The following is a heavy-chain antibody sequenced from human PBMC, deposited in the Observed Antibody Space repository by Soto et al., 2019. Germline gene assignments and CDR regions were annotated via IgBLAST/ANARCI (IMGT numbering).Heavy chain of an antibody. CDR3: ARDRCSGGSCYRTYAFDM. D-gene: IGHD2-15*01. CDR1: GFKFRTYT. CDR2: ISGNNVYL. V-gene: IGHV3-21*01. Sequence: EAQLVESGGGLVKPGGALRGSCAASGFKFRTYTMNWVRQAPGKGLEWVSSISGNNVYLYYADSVKGRFSISRDNAKNSLTLQMNSLRAEDTAIYYCARDRCSGGSCYRTYAFDMWGQGTLVTVSS. J-gene: IGHJ3*02.